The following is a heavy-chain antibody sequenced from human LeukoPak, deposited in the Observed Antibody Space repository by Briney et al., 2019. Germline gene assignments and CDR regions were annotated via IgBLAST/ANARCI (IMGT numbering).Heavy chain of an antibody. Sequence: GSVKVSCKVSGYTLTELSMHWVLQAPGKGLEWMGGFDPEDGETIYAQKLQRRVTMPEDTSTDTAYMELSSLRSEDTAVYYCATLEYYDSSGYPRAFDIWGQGTMVTVSS. CDR2: FDPEDGET. V-gene: IGHV1-24*01. CDR1: GYTLTELS. D-gene: IGHD3-22*01. CDR3: ATLEYYDSSGYPRAFDI. J-gene: IGHJ3*02.